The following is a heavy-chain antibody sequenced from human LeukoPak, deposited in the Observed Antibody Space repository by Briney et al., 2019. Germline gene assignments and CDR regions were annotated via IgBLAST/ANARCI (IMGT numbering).Heavy chain of an antibody. CDR1: GASISGDY. CDR2: IYTSGST. Sequence: PSETLSLTCTVSGASISGDYWTWIRQPAGTGLEWIGRIYTSGSTIYNPSLKRRVTMSVDTSKNQFSLKLNSVNAADTAIYYCAGGYSSGPKYWGQGTLVTVSS. D-gene: IGHD6-19*01. V-gene: IGHV4-4*07. CDR3: AGGYSSGPKY. J-gene: IGHJ4*02.